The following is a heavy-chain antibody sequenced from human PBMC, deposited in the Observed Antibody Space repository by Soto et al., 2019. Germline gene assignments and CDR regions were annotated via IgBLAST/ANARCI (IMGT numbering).Heavy chain of an antibody. CDR3: ARVLSGSSLFDY. V-gene: IGHV4-59*01. D-gene: IGHD1-26*01. Sequence: PSETLSLTCTVSGGSISSGYWSWIRQPPGKGLEWIGYISYSGNTNYNPSLKSLVTISVDTSRKQFSLKLRSVTAADTAVYYCARVLSGSSLFDYWGQGMLVTVSS. CDR1: GGSISSGY. CDR2: ISYSGNT. J-gene: IGHJ4*02.